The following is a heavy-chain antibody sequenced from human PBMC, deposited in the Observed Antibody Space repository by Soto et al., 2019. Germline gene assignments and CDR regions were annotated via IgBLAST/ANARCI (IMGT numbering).Heavy chain of an antibody. J-gene: IGHJ4*02. V-gene: IGHV3-72*01. CDR3: TRISLVGATGGRYFDY. Sequence: VQLVESGGGLVQPGGSLRLSCAASGFIFSDHYMDWVRQAPGKGLAWVGRIKNKANSYTTEYAASVKGRFTISRDDSKNSLYLQMNSRKTEDTAVYYCTRISLVGATGGRYFDYWGQGTLLTVSS. D-gene: IGHD1-26*01. CDR1: GFIFSDHY. CDR2: IKNKANSYTT.